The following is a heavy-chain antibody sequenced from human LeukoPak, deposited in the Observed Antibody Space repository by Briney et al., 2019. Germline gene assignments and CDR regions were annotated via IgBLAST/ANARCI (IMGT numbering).Heavy chain of an antibody. CDR2: FDPEDGET. D-gene: IGHD6-13*01. CDR3: ATVGFSAAGTLVY. CDR1: GYTLTELS. J-gene: IGHJ4*02. V-gene: IGHV1-24*01. Sequence: GASVKVSCKVSGYTLTELSMHWVRQAPGKGLEWMGGFDPEDGETIYAQKFQGRVTTTEDTSTDTAYMELSSLRSEDTAVYYCATVGFSAAGTLVYWGQGTLVTVSS.